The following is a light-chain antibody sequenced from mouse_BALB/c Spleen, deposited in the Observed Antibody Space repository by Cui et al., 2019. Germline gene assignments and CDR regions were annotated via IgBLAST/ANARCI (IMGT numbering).Light chain of an antibody. V-gene: IGKV8-19*01. CDR3: QNDYSYPLT. J-gene: IGKJ4*01. CDR1: QSPLNSGNQKNY. CDR2: WAS. Sequence: DIVMTQSPSSLTVTAGEKVTMSCKSSQSPLNSGNQKNYLTWYQQKPGQPPKLLIYWASTRESGVPDRFTGSGSGTDFTLTISSVQAEDLAVYYCQNDYSYPLTFGSGTKLEIK.